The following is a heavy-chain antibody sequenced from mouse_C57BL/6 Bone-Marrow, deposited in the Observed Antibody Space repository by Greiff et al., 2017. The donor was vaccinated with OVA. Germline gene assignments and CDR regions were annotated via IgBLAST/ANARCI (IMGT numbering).Heavy chain of an antibody. V-gene: IGHV5-4*03. Sequence: EVMLVESGGGLVKPGGSLKLSCAASGFTFSSYAMSWVRQTPEKRLEWVATISDGGSYTYYPDNVKGRFTISRDNAKNNLYLQMSHLKSEDTAMYYCARAPYGYDGYYFDYWGQGTTLTVSS. CDR2: ISDGGSYT. CDR1: GFTFSSYA. CDR3: ARAPYGYDGYYFDY. J-gene: IGHJ2*01. D-gene: IGHD2-2*01.